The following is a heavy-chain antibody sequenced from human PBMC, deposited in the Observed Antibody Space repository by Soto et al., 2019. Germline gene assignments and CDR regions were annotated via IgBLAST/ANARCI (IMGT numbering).Heavy chain of an antibody. J-gene: IGHJ6*02. D-gene: IGHD3-9*01. CDR3: ARDKSNYDILTGYHLYYYYGMDV. CDR1: GFTFSSYW. CDR2: IKQDGSEK. Sequence: PGGSLRLSCAASGFTFSSYWMSWVRQAPGKGLEWVANIKQDGSEKYYVDSVKGRFTISRDNAKNSLYLQMKSLRAEDTAVYYCARDKSNYDILTGYHLYYYYGMDVWGQGTTVTVSS. V-gene: IGHV3-7*04.